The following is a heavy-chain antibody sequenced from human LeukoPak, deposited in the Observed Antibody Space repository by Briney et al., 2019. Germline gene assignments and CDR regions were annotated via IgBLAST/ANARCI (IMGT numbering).Heavy chain of an antibody. D-gene: IGHD3-10*01. Sequence: GASVKVSCKVSGYTLTELSMHWVRQAPGKGLEWMGGFDPEDGETIYAQKFQGRVTMTEDTSTDTAYMELSSLRSEDTAVYYCATDHVRGVIRGAFDIWGQGTMVTVSS. CDR2: FDPEDGET. CDR3: ATDHVRGVIRGAFDI. V-gene: IGHV1-24*01. J-gene: IGHJ3*02. CDR1: GYTLTELS.